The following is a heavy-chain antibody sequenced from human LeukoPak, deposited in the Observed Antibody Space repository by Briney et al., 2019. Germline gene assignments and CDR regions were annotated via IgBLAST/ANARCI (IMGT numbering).Heavy chain of an antibody. V-gene: IGHV7-4-1*02. J-gene: IGHJ3*02. Sequence: ASVKVSCKASGGTFNNYAISWVRQAPGLGLEWMGWINTNKGNPTYAQGFTGRFVFSLDTSVSTAYLQITSLKAEDTAVYYCARTGPPFSGYDYAFDIWGQGTMVTVSS. D-gene: IGHD5-12*01. CDR2: INTNKGNP. CDR3: ARTGPPFSGYDYAFDI. CDR1: GGTFNNYA.